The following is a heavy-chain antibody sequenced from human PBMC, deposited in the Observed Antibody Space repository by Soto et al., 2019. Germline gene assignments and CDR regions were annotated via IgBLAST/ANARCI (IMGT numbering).Heavy chain of an antibody. CDR3: SRHLGKWGWDY. V-gene: IGHV4-59*08. D-gene: IGHD7-27*01. J-gene: IGHJ4*02. CDR2: IYYSGGA. Sequence: QVQLQESGPGLLKPSDTLSLTCTVSGGSISGYYWSWIRQPPGERLQWIADIYYSGGAKYNPSLKSRVTISVDTSRNQFSLRLSSVTAADTALYYRSRHLGKWGWDYWGQGILVTVSS. CDR1: GGSISGYY.